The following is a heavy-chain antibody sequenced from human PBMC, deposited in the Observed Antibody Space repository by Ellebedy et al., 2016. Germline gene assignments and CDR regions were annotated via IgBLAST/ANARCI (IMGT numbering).Heavy chain of an antibody. J-gene: IGHJ4*02. V-gene: IGHV3-7*01. CDR2: IKQDGSEK. CDR3: ASPTWANYRYTWVY. Sequence: GESLKISCAASGFTFSRSWMTWVRQAPGKGLDWVANIKQDGSEKYYVDSVKGRFTISRDNAKNSLYLQMNSLRVEDTAVYYCASPTWANYRYTWVYWGQGTLVTVSS. CDR1: GFTFSRSW. D-gene: IGHD3-16*02.